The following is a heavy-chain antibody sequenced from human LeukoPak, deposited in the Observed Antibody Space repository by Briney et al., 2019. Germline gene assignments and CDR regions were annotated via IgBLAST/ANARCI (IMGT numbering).Heavy chain of an antibody. Sequence: GGSLRLSCAASGFTFSSYAMSWVRQAPGKGLEWVSAISGSGGSTYYADSVKGQFTISRDNSKNTLYLQMNSLRAEDTAVYYCAKDRAMIVVVMGGDYWGQGTLVTVSS. J-gene: IGHJ4*02. CDR1: GFTFSSYA. CDR3: AKDRAMIVVVMGGDY. D-gene: IGHD3-22*01. CDR2: ISGSGGST. V-gene: IGHV3-23*01.